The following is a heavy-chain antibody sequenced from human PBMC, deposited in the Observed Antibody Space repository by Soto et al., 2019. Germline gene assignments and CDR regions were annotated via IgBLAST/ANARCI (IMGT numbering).Heavy chain of an antibody. Sequence: QVQLVQSGDEVKKPGASVKVSCKASGYIFVNYGIAWVRQAPGQGLEWMGWISPYTGNTHSATKVQGRVTMTTDTATRTADMELGSLPSDDTAVYYCVMVDNYVTPTPQDVWGQGTTVTVSS. CDR2: ISPYTGNT. CDR3: VMVDNYVTPTPQDV. V-gene: IGHV1-18*01. J-gene: IGHJ6*02. D-gene: IGHD3-16*01. CDR1: GYIFVNYG.